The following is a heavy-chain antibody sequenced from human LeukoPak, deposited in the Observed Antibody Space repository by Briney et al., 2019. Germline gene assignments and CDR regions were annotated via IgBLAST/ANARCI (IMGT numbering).Heavy chain of an antibody. CDR1: GFTFSSYA. Sequence: GRSLRLSCAASGFTFSSYAMHWVRQAPGKGLEWVAVISYDGSNKYYADPVKGRFTISRDNSKNTLYLQMNSLRAEDTAVYYCARDLSSSWYRYGMDVWGQGTTVTVSS. D-gene: IGHD6-13*01. V-gene: IGHV3-30-3*01. CDR3: ARDLSSSWYRYGMDV. J-gene: IGHJ6*02. CDR2: ISYDGSNK.